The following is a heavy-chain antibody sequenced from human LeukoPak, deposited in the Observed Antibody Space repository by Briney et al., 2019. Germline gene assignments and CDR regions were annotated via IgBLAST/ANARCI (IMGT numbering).Heavy chain of an antibody. Sequence: GASVKVSCMAFRYIFTSNYMHWVRQAPGQGPEWMGVISPSGGSTTYAQTFQGRVTLKRDMSTSTDYLELSSLRSEDTAVYYCARDNSVRDEAWWFNPWGQGTLVTVSS. V-gene: IGHV1-46*01. D-gene: IGHD5-24*01. CDR1: RYIFTSNY. CDR2: ISPSGGST. J-gene: IGHJ5*02. CDR3: ARDNSVRDEAWWFNP.